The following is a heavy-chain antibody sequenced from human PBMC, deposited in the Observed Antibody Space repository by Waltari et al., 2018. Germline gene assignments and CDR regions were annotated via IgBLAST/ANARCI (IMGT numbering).Heavy chain of an antibody. D-gene: IGHD6-13*01. J-gene: IGHJ4*02. CDR1: GGSISSSSYY. Sequence: QVQLQESGPGLVKPSETLSLTCTVSGGSISSSSYYWGWIRQPPGKGLEWIGSIYYSGSTYYNPSLKSRVTISVDTSKNQFSLKLSSVTAADTAVYYCARAYSSSWYHFDYWGQGTLVTVSS. CDR2: IYYSGST. V-gene: IGHV4-39*01. CDR3: ARAYSSSWYHFDY.